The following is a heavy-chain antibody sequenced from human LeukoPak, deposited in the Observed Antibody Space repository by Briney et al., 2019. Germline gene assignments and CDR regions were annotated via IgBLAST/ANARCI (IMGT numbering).Heavy chain of an antibody. CDR1: GFTFSSYA. J-gene: IGHJ6*02. D-gene: IGHD3-3*01. CDR3: ASSAQYDFWSGYSYYYGMDV. V-gene: IGHV3-23*01. Sequence: GSLRLSCAASGFTFSSYAMSWVRQAPGKGLEWVSAISGSGGSTYYADSVKGRFTISRDNSKNTLYLQMNSLRAEDTAVYYCASSAQYDFWSGYSYYYGMDVWGQGTTVTVSS. CDR2: ISGSGGST.